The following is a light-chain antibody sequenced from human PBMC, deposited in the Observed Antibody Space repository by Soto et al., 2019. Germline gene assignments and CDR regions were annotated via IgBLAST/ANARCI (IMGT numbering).Light chain of an antibody. CDR2: DAS. CDR3: QQRSTWPLLT. CDR1: QTVSRY. V-gene: IGKV3-11*01. Sequence: VLIQSPATLSLSPGERATLSCRASQTVSRYLAWFQQKPGQPPRLLIYDASNRATGIPARFSGSGSGTDYTLTISSLEPEDFAVYYCQQRSTWPLLTFVGGTKVEI. J-gene: IGKJ4*01.